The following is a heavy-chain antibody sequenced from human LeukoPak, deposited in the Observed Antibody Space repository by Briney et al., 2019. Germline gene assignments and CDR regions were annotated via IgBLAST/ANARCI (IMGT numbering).Heavy chain of an antibody. V-gene: IGHV4-31*03. CDR3: TRSTNLEALDI. CDR2: IYHSGST. Sequence: SETLSFTFTVSGGSIYSGGYYWSWIRQLPGKGLEWIGYIYHSGSTYYNPSLKSRVTISVDTSKSQFSLKLRSVTTADTALYYCTRSTNLEALDIWGQGTMVTVSS. J-gene: IGHJ3*02. CDR1: GGSIYSGGYY. D-gene: IGHD2-8*01.